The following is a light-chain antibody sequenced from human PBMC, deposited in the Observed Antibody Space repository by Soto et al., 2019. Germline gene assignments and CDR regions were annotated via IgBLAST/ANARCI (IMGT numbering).Light chain of an antibody. CDR3: QQYNYRPPA. CDR1: QSVSGN. V-gene: IGKV3-15*01. J-gene: IGKJ5*01. CDR2: GAS. Sequence: EIVMTQSPATLSVSPGERAALSCRASQSVSGNLAWYQQTPGQAPGLLIYGASTRATGIPARFSGSGFGTEFTLTISSLKSEEFAVYYCQQYNYRPPAFGQGTRLEIK.